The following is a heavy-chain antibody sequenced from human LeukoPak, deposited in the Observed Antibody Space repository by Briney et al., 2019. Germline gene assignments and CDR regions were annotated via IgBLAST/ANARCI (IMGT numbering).Heavy chain of an antibody. D-gene: IGHD1-26*01. V-gene: IGHV1-8*01. J-gene: IGHJ6*03. CDR3: ARTKRGRNIVGATTIYYYYYMDV. CDR1: GYTFTSSD. Sequence: ASVKVSCKASGYTFTSSDINWVRQATGQGLEWMGWMNPNSGNTGYAQKFQGRVTMTRNTSISTAYMELSSLRSEDTAVYYCARTKRGRNIVGATTIYYYYYMDVWGKGTTVTVSS. CDR2: MNPNSGNT.